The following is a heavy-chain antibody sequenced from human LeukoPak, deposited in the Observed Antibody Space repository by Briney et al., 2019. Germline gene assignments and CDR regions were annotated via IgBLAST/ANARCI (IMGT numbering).Heavy chain of an antibody. J-gene: IGHJ4*02. CDR3: AKENRRYCSGGSCLSYDY. Sequence: GGSLRLSCAASGFIFSSYNMNWVRQAPGKGLEWVAFIRYDGSNKYYADSVKGRFTISRDNSKNTLYLQMNSLRAEDTAVYYCAKENRRYCSGGSCLSYDYWGQGTLVTVSS. CDR2: IRYDGSNK. CDR1: GFIFSSYN. D-gene: IGHD2-15*01. V-gene: IGHV3-30*02.